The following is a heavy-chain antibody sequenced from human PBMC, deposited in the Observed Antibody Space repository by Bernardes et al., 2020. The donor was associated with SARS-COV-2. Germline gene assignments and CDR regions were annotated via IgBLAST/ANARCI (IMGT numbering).Heavy chain of an antibody. J-gene: IGHJ1*01. CDR1: GFTFSSYD. D-gene: IGHD3-10*01. V-gene: IGHV3-13*01. CDR3: ARAEIGSASAPTLFPLVSCENSPSDTNEY. CDR2: IGTAGDT. Sequence: GSLRLSCAASGFTFSSYDMHWVRQATGKGLEWVSAIGTAGDTYYPGSVKGQFTISRENAKNSLYLQMNSLRAGDTAVYYCARAEIGSASAPTLFPLVSCENSPSDTNEY.